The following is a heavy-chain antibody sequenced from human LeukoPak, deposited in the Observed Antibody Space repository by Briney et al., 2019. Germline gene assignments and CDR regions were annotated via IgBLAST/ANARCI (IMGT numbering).Heavy chain of an antibody. CDR2: IYFSGTT. Sequence: SETLSLTCTVSGGSISSSIYYWGWIRQPPGKGLEWMGTIYFSGTTYNNPSLKSRVTISVDTSKNQFSLKLSSVTAADTAVYYCARQQRRSFGGVPYYFDYWGQGTLVTVSS. CDR1: GGSISSSIYY. CDR3: ARQQRRSFGGVPYYFDY. D-gene: IGHD3-16*01. V-gene: IGHV4-39*01. J-gene: IGHJ4*02.